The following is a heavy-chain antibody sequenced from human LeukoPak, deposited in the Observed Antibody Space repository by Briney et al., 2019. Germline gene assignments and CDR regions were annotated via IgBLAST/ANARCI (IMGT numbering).Heavy chain of an antibody. CDR3: AKEADIVVEPAATFDY. CDR2: ISGSGGSA. V-gene: IGHV3-23*01. D-gene: IGHD2-2*01. Sequence: GGSLRLSCAASGFTFSSYAMSWVRQAPGKGLEWVSAISGSGGSAYYADSVKGRFTISRDNSKNTLYLQMNSLRAEDTAVYYCAKEADIVVEPAATFDYWGQGTLVTVSS. J-gene: IGHJ4*02. CDR1: GFTFSSYA.